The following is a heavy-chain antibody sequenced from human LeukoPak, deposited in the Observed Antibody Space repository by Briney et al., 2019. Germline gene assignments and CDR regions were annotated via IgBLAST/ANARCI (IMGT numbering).Heavy chain of an antibody. V-gene: IGHV1-8*01. CDR3: ARGSTVVVVAATQNWFGP. CDR2: MNPNSGNT. D-gene: IGHD2-15*01. CDR1: GYTFTSYD. J-gene: IGHJ5*02. Sequence: ASVRVSCKASGYTFTSYDINWVRQPTGQGLEWMGWMNPNSGNTGYAQKFQGRVTMTRNTSISTAYMELSSLRSEDTAVYYCARGSTVVVVAATQNWFGPWGQGTLVNVPS.